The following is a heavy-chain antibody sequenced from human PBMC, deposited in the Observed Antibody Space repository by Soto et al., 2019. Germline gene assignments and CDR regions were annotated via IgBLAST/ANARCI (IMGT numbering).Heavy chain of an antibody. D-gene: IGHD3-9*01. J-gene: IGHJ4*02. CDR1: GYTFTDYY. CDR2: INPNSGGT. CDR3: ARDTTVLRYFEADY. Sequence: AASVKVSCKASGYTFTDYYMHWVRQAPGQGLEWMGWINPNSGGTNYAQKFQGRVTMTRDTSISTAYMELSRLRSDDTAVYYCARDTTVLRYFEADYWAQGTLVTVSS. V-gene: IGHV1-2*02.